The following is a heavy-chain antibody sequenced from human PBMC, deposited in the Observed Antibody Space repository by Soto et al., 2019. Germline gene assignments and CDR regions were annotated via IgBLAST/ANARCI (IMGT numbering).Heavy chain of an antibody. CDR2: IYYSGST. D-gene: IGHD3-16*01. CDR1: GGSISSSSYY. CDR3: ARGLPLRTYYYYGMDV. V-gene: IGHV4-39*01. Sequence: SETLSLTCTVSGGSISSSSYYWGWIRRPPGKGLEWIGSIYYSGSTYYNPSLKSRVTISVDTSKNQFSLKLSSVTAADTAVYYCARGLPLRTYYYYGMDVWGQGTTVTVSS. J-gene: IGHJ6*02.